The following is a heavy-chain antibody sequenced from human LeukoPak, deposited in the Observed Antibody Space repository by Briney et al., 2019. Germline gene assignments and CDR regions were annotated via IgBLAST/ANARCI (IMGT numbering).Heavy chain of an antibody. Sequence: SGTLSLTCTVSGGSISSHYWSWIRQPPGKGLEWIGYIYYSGSTNYNPSLKSRVTISVDTSKNQFSLKLSSVTAADTAVYYCARAYSYGYRYFDYWGQGTLVTVSS. CDR1: GGSISSHY. V-gene: IGHV4-59*11. CDR2: IYYSGST. D-gene: IGHD5-18*01. J-gene: IGHJ4*02. CDR3: ARAYSYGYRYFDY.